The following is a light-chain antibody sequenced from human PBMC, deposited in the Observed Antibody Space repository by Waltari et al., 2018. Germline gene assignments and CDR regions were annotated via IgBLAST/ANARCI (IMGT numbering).Light chain of an antibody. CDR2: DVN. CDR3: SSYTGGTTLVV. CDR1: TSDVGGYNY. Sequence: QSALTQPASVSGSPGQSITISCTGTTSDVGGYNYVSWYQQHPGKAPKLVIYDVNNRPSGVSNRFSGCKAGHTASLTISGLQTEDEADYHCSSYTGGTTLVVVGGGTKLTVL. J-gene: IGLJ2*01. V-gene: IGLV2-14*03.